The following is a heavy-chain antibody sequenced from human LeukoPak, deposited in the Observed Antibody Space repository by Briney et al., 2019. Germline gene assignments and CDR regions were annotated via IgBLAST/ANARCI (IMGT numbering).Heavy chain of an antibody. CDR3: ARENYGYFDP. J-gene: IGHJ5*02. V-gene: IGHV4-59*11. Sequence: PSETLSLTCTVSGGSIRSQYWSWIRQSPGKGLEWIGYIHYSGGTNYNPSLKSRVTISVGTSMNHFSLKLSSVTAADTAVYYCARENYGYFDPWGQGTLVTVSS. D-gene: IGHD4-17*01. CDR2: IHYSGGT. CDR1: GGSIRSQY.